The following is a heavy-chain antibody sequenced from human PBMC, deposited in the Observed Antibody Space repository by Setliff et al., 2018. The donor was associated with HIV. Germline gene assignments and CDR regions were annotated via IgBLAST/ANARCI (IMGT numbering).Heavy chain of an antibody. J-gene: IGHJ6*03. CDR1: GFTFSSYG. CDR2: IWYDGSNK. D-gene: IGHD6-13*01. V-gene: IGHV3-33*01. CDR3: ARDRGLGSSSPGRYYYVDV. Sequence: SLRLSCAASGFTFSSYGVHWVRQAPGKGLEWVAVIWYDGSNKYYADSVKGRFTISRDNSKNTLYLQMNSLRAEDTAVYYCARDRGLGSSSPGRYYYVDVWGKGTTVTVSS.